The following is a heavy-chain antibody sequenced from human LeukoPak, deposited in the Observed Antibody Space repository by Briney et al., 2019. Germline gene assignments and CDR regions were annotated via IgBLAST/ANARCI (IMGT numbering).Heavy chain of an antibody. CDR3: ARVAPDFWSGFMDV. CDR1: GDSISSSNW. V-gene: IGHV4-4*02. Sequence: PSETLSLTCAVSGDSISSSNWWSWVRQPPGKGLEWIGEIYHSGSTNYNPSLKSRVTISVDKSKNQFSLKLSSVTAADTAVYYCARVAPDFWSGFMDVWGKGTTVTVSS. D-gene: IGHD3-3*01. CDR2: IYHSGST. J-gene: IGHJ6*03.